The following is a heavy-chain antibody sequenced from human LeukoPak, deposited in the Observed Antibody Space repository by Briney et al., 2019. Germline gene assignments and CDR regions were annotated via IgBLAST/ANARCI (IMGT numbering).Heavy chain of an antibody. CDR3: ARDVGAGGYEY. CDR2: INYSGSI. D-gene: IGHD5-12*01. CDR1: GGSISGYY. V-gene: IGHV4-34*01. J-gene: IGHJ4*02. Sequence: PSETLSLTCAVYGGSISGYYWSWIRQPPGKRLEWIGEINYSGSINYNPSLKSRVTISVDTSKNQFSLKLSSVTAADTAVYYCARDVGAGGYEYWGQGTPVTVSS.